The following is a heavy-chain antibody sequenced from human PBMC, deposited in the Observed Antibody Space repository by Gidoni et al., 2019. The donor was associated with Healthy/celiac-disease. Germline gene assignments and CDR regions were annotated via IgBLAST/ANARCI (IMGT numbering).Heavy chain of an antibody. CDR3: TTAPPYYYDKAFDI. CDR2: IKSKTDGGTT. Sequence: EVQLVQSGGGLVKPGGSLRLSCAASGFPFSNAWMSWVRQAPGKGREWVGRIKSKTDGGTTDYAAPVKGRFTISRDDSKNTLYLQMNSLKTEDTAVYYCTTAPPYYYDKAFDIWGQGTMVTVSS. D-gene: IGHD3-22*01. CDR1: GFPFSNAW. V-gene: IGHV3-15*01. J-gene: IGHJ3*02.